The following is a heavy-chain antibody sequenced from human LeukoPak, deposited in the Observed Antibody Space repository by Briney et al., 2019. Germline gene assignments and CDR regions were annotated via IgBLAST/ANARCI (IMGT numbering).Heavy chain of an antibody. Sequence: GESLKISCKGSGYSFTSYWIAWVRQMPGKGLEWMGIIYPGVSDTRYSPSLQGQVTISADKSISTAFLQWSSLRASDTAMYYCARHLNYGDNSDGMDVWGQGTTVTVSS. CDR2: IYPGVSDT. V-gene: IGHV5-51*01. CDR3: ARHLNYGDNSDGMDV. D-gene: IGHD4-23*01. J-gene: IGHJ6*02. CDR1: GYSFTSYW.